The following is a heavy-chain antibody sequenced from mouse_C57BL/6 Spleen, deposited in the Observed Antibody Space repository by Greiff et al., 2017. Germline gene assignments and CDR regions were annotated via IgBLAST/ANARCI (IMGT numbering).Heavy chain of an antibody. CDR1: GYSFTGYY. Sequence: EVQLQQSGPELVKPGASVKISCKASGYSFTGYYMNWVKQSPEKSLEWIGEINPSTGGTTYNQKFKAKATLTVDKSSSTAYMQLKSLTSEDSAVYYCARYGTGMAYWGQGTLVTVSA. J-gene: IGHJ3*01. D-gene: IGHD4-1*01. CDR3: ARYGTGMAY. CDR2: INPSTGGT. V-gene: IGHV1-42*01.